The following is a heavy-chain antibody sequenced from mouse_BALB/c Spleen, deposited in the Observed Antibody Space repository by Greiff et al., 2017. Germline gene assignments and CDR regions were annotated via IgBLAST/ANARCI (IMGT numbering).Heavy chain of an antibody. D-gene: IGHD1-1*02. J-gene: IGHJ3*01. Sequence: QVQLKQSGPELVKPGASVKISCKASGYAFSSSWMNWVKQRPGQGLEWIGRIYPGDGDTNYNGKFKGKATLTADKSSSTAYMQLSSLTSVDSAVYFCARDYGRGFAYWGQGTLVTVSA. CDR2: IYPGDGDT. CDR3: ARDYGRGFAY. CDR1: GYAFSSSW. V-gene: IGHV1-82*01.